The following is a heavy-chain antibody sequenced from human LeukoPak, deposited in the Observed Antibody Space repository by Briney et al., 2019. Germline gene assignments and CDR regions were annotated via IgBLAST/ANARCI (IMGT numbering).Heavy chain of an antibody. V-gene: IGHV3-21*01. CDR2: IRSSSSYI. CDR1: GFTFSNYN. D-gene: IGHD4-17*01. Sequence: GGSLRLSCAASGFTFSNYNMNWVRQAPGKGLECVSSIRSSSSYIYYADSVKGRFTISRDNAKNSLYLQMNSLRAEDTAVYYCARAIVGAYGDFFDHWGQGTLVTVSS. CDR3: ARAIVGAYGDFFDH. J-gene: IGHJ4*02.